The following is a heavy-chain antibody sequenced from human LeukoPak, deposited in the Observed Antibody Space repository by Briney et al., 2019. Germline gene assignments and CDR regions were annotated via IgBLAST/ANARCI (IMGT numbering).Heavy chain of an antibody. D-gene: IGHD2-2*01. J-gene: IGHJ3*02. CDR1: GFTFSNYA. Sequence: GGSLRLSCAASGFTFSNYAMSWVRQAPGKGLEWVSSISDSGDRTYYADSAKGRFTNSRDNSKNTLYLQMNSLTAEDTAIFYCATGVYCSSTSCYLGEAFDTWGQGTMVTVSS. V-gene: IGHV3-23*01. CDR3: ATGVYCSSTSCYLGEAFDT. CDR2: ISDSGDRT.